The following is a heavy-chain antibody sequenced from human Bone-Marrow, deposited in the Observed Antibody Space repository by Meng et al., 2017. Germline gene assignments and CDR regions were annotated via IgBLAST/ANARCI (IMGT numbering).Heavy chain of an antibody. D-gene: IGHD6-13*01. CDR1: GYTFTDYY. V-gene: IGHV1-69-2*01. J-gene: IGHJ5*02. CDR2: VDPEDGET. Sequence: VQLVQSVAEVKKPGATVKISCKVSGYTFTDYYMHWVQQAPGKGLEWMGLVDPEDGETIYAEKFQGRVTITADTSTDTAYMELSSLRSEDTAVYYCATDLGIAAAGTENWFDPWGQGTLVTVSS. CDR3: ATDLGIAAAGTENWFDP.